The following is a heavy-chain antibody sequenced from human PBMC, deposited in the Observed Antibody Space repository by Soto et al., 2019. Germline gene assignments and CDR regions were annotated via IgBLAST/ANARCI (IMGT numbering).Heavy chain of an antibody. D-gene: IGHD4-4*01. Sequence: PGPTLVNPTQTLTLTCTISGFSLNTSGVGVGWIRQPPGKALEWLALIYWSDEKRYSPSLKTRLTITKDTSKNQVVLTMTNMDPVDTATYYCARRPPYTNYLDYWGQGTLVTVSS. V-gene: IGHV2-5*01. CDR3: ARRPPYTNYLDY. J-gene: IGHJ4*02. CDR1: GFSLNTSGVG. CDR2: IYWSDEK.